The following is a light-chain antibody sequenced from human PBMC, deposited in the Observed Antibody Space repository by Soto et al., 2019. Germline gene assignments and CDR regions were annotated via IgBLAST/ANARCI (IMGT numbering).Light chain of an antibody. CDR2: GAS. CDR1: QSVPRTY. J-gene: IGKJ1*01. Sequence: DIVLTQSPGTLSLSPGERATLSCRASQSVPRTYLGWYQRRPGQAPSLLIYGASSSATGIPDRFSGSGSGTDFTLTISRLEPEDFGVYYCQQYGSSHWTFGQGTKVDIK. V-gene: IGKV3-20*01. CDR3: QQYGSSHWT.